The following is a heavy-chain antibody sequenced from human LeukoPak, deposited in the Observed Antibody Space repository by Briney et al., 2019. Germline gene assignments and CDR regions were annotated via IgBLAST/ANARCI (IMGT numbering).Heavy chain of an antibody. CDR2: ISSSGSTI. V-gene: IGHV3-48*03. J-gene: IGHJ4*02. Sequence: GGPLRLSCAASGFTFSSYEMNWVRQAPGKGLEWVSYISSSGSTIYYADSVKGRFTISRDNAKNSLFLQMNSLRAEDTAVYYCAKAAINIPGVRVSFDYWGQGTLVTVSS. D-gene: IGHD2-2*01. CDR1: GFTFSSYE. CDR3: AKAAINIPGVRVSFDY.